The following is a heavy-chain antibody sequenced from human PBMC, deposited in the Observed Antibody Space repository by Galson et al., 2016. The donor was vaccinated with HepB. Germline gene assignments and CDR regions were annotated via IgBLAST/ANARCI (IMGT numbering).Heavy chain of an antibody. J-gene: IGHJ4*02. CDR1: GFIFNNYA. D-gene: IGHD5-18*01. CDR3: VKEGGTGQTAHFDS. V-gene: IGHV3-23*01. CDR2: ITYNGDYT. Sequence: SLRLSYAGSGFIFNNYAMSWVRQAPGKGLEWVSVITYNGDYTFYTESVRGRFTMSRDNSKSTLFLQMNSLRVEDTAIYYCVKEGGTGQTAHFDSWGQGTVVTVSS.